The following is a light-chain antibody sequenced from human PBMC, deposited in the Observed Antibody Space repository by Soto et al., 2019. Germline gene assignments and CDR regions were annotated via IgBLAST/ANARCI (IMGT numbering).Light chain of an antibody. CDR3: QQYINAPQT. Sequence: DIVMTQSPDSLAVSLGERATINCKSSQSVLYSPNNKNYLAWYQQKPGQPPKLLVYWASTRESGVPDRFSGIGSETDFTLTINSLQAEDVAVYYCQQYINAPQTFGQGTKVEIK. J-gene: IGKJ1*01. CDR1: QSVLYSPNNKNY. CDR2: WAS. V-gene: IGKV4-1*01.